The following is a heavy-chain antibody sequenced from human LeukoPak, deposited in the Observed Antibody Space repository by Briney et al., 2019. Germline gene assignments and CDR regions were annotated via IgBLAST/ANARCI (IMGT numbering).Heavy chain of an antibody. J-gene: IGHJ4*02. D-gene: IGHD2-21*02. CDR1: RFTFSNYW. V-gene: IGHV3-7*01. CDR2: INQDGSKK. Sequence: PGGSLRFSCVASRFTFSNYWMSWVRQAPGKGLEWVANINQDGSKKRYADSMKGRFTISRDNAKESLYLQLNSLRAEDTAVYYCAKWGPYCVGDYCPALDSWGPGTLVTVSS. CDR3: AKWGPYCVGDYCPALDS.